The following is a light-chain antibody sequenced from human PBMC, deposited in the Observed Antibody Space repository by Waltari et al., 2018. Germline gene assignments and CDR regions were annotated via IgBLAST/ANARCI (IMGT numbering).Light chain of an antibody. V-gene: IGLV1-47*01. J-gene: IGLJ2*01. CDR3: AAWDDSLSGVL. CDR1: SSNIGSYY. Sequence: QRVTISCSGSSSNIGSYYVNWYQQLPRTAPKLLIYKNNQRSSGVPDRFSGSKSGTSASLAISGLRSEDEADYYCAAWDDSLSGVLFGGGTKLTVL. CDR2: KNN.